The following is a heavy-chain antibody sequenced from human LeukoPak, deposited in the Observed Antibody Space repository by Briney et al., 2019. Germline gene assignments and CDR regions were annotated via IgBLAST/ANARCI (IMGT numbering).Heavy chain of an antibody. CDR1: GYTFTGYY. D-gene: IGHD3-10*01. CDR3: ARDLRFGELYGY. J-gene: IGHJ4*02. Sequence: ASVKVSCKASGYTFTGYYMHWVRQAPGQGLEWMGWINPNSGGTNYAQKFQGRVTMTRDTSISTAYMELRSLRSDDTAVYYCARDLRFGELYGYWGQGTLVTVSS. CDR2: INPNSGGT. V-gene: IGHV1-2*02.